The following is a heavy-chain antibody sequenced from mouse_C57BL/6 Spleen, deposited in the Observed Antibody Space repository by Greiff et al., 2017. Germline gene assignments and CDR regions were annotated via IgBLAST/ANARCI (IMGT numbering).Heavy chain of an antibody. CDR3: ARYPNYDAMVY. V-gene: IGHV1-64*01. CDR2: IHPNSGST. Sequence: QVQLQQSGAELVKPGASVKLSCKASGYTFTSYWMHWVKQRPGQGLEWIGMIHPNSGSTNYNEKFKSKATLTVDKSSSTAYMQLSSLTSEDSAVYYCARYPNYDAMVYWGQGTSVTVSS. J-gene: IGHJ4*01. CDR1: GYTFTSYW.